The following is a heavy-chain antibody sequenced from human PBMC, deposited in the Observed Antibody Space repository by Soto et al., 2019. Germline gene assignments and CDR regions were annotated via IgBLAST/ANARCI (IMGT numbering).Heavy chain of an antibody. CDR2: ISYDGSNK. D-gene: IGHD2-2*01. V-gene: IGHV3-30*03. CDR1: GFTFSSYG. CDR3: ASGLGCSSTSCYNY. Sequence: QVQLVESGGGVVQPGRSLRLSCAACGFTFSSYGMHWVRQAPGKGLEWVAVISYDGSNKYYADSVKGRFTISRDNSKNTLYLQMNSLRAEDTAVYYCASGLGCSSTSCYNYWGQGTLVTVSS. J-gene: IGHJ4*02.